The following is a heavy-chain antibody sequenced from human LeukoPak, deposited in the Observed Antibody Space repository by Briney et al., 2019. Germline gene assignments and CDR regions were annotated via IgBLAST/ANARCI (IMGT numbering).Heavy chain of an antibody. CDR1: GFTVSSNY. CDR2: IYSGGST. V-gene: IGHV3-66*01. Sequence: GGSLRLSCAASGFTVSSNYMSWVRQAPGKGLEWVSVIYSGGSTYYADSVKGRFTISRDNSNNTVYLQMNSLRVEDTAVYYCASRIVGTPDYFDYWGQGTLVTVSS. CDR3: ASRIVGTPDYFDY. J-gene: IGHJ4*02. D-gene: IGHD1-26*01.